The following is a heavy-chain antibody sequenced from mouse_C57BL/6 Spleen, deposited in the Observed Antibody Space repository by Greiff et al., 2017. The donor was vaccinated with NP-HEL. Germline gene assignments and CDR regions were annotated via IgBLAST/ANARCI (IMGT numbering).Heavy chain of an antibody. Sequence: QVQLQQSGAELVKPGASVKMSCKASGYTFTSYWITWVKQRPGQGLEWIGDIYPGSGSTNYNEKFKSKATLTVDTSSSTAYMQLSSLTSEDSAVYYCARDSSGYPYYFDYWGQGTTLTVSS. CDR3: ARDSSGYPYYFDY. CDR1: GYTFTSYW. V-gene: IGHV1-55*01. CDR2: IYPGSGST. D-gene: IGHD3-2*02. J-gene: IGHJ2*01.